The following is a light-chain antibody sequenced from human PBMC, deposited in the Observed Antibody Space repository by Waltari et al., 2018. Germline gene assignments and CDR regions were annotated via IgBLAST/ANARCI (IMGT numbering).Light chain of an antibody. CDR1: NSNIGVNT. Sequence: QSALTQPPSPSGTPGQRVTISRSGSNSNIGVNTVNWYQVLPGTAPKLLIYGNDQRPSGVPDRFSASKSGSSASLAISGLQSEDEADYYCAAWDDRLFGPVFGTGTEVTVL. V-gene: IGLV1-44*01. CDR3: AAWDDRLFGPV. CDR2: GND. J-gene: IGLJ1*01.